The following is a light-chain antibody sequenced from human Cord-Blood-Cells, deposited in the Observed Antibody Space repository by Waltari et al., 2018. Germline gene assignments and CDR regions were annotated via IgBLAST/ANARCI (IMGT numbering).Light chain of an antibody. CDR2: AAS. Sequence: DIQMTQSPSSLSSSVADRVTITFRSSQSISSYLNWYQQKPGKAPKLLIYAASTLKSGVPARFSGSGSGTDFTLTISSLQAEDFATYYCQQSYSTPSTFGQGTKVEIK. CDR1: QSISSY. V-gene: IGKV1-39*01. CDR3: QQSYSTPST. J-gene: IGKJ1*01.